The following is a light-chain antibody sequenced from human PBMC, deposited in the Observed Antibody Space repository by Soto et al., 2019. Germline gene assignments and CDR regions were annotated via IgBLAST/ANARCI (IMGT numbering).Light chain of an antibody. CDR2: GAS. J-gene: IGKJ5*01. CDR1: QTVSSGY. Sequence: EIVLTQSPRTLSLSPGERATLSCRASQTVSSGYLAWYQQKPGQAPRLLISGASSRATGIPDRFSGSGSGTDFTLTISRLEPEDFAVYYCQQYGSSPPAAFGQGTRLEIK. V-gene: IGKV3-20*01. CDR3: QQYGSSPPAA.